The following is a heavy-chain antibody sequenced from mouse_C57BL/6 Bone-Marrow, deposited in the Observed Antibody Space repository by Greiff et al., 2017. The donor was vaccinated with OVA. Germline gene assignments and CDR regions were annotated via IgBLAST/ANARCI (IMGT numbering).Heavy chain of an antibody. D-gene: IGHD1-1*01. Sequence: EVQLVESGGGLVQPGGSLKLSCAASGFTFSDYYMYWVRQTPEKRLEWVAYISNGGGSTYYPDTVKGRFTRSRDKYKNTLYLQMSRLKSEDTAMYYCARLYGSSYWWYFDVWGTGTTVTVSS. CDR1: GFTFSDYY. V-gene: IGHV5-12*01. CDR2: ISNGGGST. J-gene: IGHJ1*03. CDR3: ARLYGSSYWWYFDV.